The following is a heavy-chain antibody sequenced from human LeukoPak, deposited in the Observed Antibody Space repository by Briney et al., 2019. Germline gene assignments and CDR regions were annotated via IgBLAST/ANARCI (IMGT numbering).Heavy chain of an antibody. D-gene: IGHD3-9*01. CDR2: IYYSGST. Sequence: PSETLSLTCTVSGGSISRYYWSWIRQPPGKGLECVGYIYYSGSTNYNPSLKGRVTISVDTSKNQFSLKLSSVTAADTAVYYCARQNILTGYQPGSFDYWGQGTLVTVSS. J-gene: IGHJ4*02. V-gene: IGHV4-59*01. CDR3: ARQNILTGYQPGSFDY. CDR1: GGSISRYY.